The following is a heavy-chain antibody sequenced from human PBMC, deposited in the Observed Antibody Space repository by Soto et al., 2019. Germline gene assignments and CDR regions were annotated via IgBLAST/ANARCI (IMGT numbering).Heavy chain of an antibody. V-gene: IGHV1-18*01. Sequence: QVQLVQSGPEVKKPGASVKVSCKTSGYTFTSYGITWVRQAPGQGLEWMGWITTDKGKTTYAQKFQGRVTMTTDTSTTTANMALRSLRSDDTAVYYCATRSPAFDYWGQGTLVTVSS. J-gene: IGHJ4*02. CDR2: ITTDKGKT. CDR3: ATRSPAFDY. CDR1: GYTFTSYG.